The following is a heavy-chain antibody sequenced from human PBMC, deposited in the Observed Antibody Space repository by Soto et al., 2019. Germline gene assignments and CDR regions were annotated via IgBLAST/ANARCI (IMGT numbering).Heavy chain of an antibody. CDR2: ISGSGDST. V-gene: IGHV3-23*01. J-gene: IGHJ4*02. CDR1: GITFSNYA. D-gene: IGHD6-13*01. CDR3: ARRGPGTYFDY. Sequence: GGSLRLSCAASGITFSNYAMGWVRQAPGKGLEWVSGISGSGDSTYFAESVKGRFTISRDNSRNTLYLQMNSLRAEDTAVYYCARRGPGTYFDYWGQGTLVTVSS.